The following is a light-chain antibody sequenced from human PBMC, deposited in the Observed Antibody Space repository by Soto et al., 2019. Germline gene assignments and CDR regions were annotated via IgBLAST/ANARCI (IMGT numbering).Light chain of an antibody. CDR3: QQYGSSPET. CDR2: GAS. CDR1: QSVTNNY. Sequence: EIVLTQSPGTLSLSPGERATLSCRASQSVTNNYLAWYQQKPGQAPRLLIYGASSRATGIPDRFSGSGSETDFTLTISRLEPEEFAVYYCQQYGSSPETFGQGTKLEIK. J-gene: IGKJ2*01. V-gene: IGKV3-20*01.